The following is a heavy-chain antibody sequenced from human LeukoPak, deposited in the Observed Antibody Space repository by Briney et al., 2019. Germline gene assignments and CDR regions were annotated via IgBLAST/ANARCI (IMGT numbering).Heavy chain of an antibody. J-gene: IGHJ4*02. D-gene: IGHD5-24*01. CDR2: ISSSSIYM. CDR1: GFTFRSFS. V-gene: IGHV3-21*04. CDR3: TRTFLSGDGYKVGYFDY. Sequence: PGGSLRLSCAASGFTFRSFSMNWVRQPPGKGLEWVSSISSSSIYMNYADSVKGRFTISRDNSKNTLFLQMNSLTAEDTAMYYCTRTFLSGDGYKVGYFDYWGQGTLVTVSS.